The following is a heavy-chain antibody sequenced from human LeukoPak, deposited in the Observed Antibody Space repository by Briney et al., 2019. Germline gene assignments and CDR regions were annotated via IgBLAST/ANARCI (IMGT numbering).Heavy chain of an antibody. CDR1: GFTFSSYG. J-gene: IGHJ4*02. V-gene: IGHV3-23*01. Sequence: GGSLRLSCAASGFTFSSYGMSWVRQAPGKGLEWVSAISGSGGSTYYADSVKGRFTISRDNSKNTLYLQMNSLRAEDTAVFYCAENDILAGYYIFGYWGQGTLVTVSS. CDR2: ISGSGGST. D-gene: IGHD3-9*01. CDR3: AENDILAGYYIFGY.